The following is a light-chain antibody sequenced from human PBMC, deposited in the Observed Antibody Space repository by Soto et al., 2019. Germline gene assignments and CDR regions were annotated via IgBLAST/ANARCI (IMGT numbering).Light chain of an antibody. V-gene: IGKV3-20*01. CDR3: QQYGSSFPT. CDR2: GAS. Sequence: EIVLTQSACTLSLSAGERATLSCGASQSVSSSCLAWYQQKTGQAPRLLIYGASARATGIPAKFSGSGYETDFTLTISRLETEDFVVYYCQQYGSSFPTFGQGTKVDIK. J-gene: IGKJ1*01. CDR1: QSVSSSC.